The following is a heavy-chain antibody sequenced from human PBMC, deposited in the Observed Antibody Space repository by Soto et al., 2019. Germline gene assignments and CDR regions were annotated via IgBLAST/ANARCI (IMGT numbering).Heavy chain of an antibody. V-gene: IGHV1-46*01. Sequence: QVQLSQFGAEVKKPGASVKVSCKASGYSFTNFHIHWVRQAPGQGLEWMGMIDPSGGITRDAQRIQGRITMTRDASTSTDYMELRSLTSEDTAVYYCARDVTGHDNYETIGYYFDHWGQGTLVTVSS. CDR3: ARDVTGHDNYETIGYYFDH. CDR1: GYSFTNFH. D-gene: IGHD3-22*01. J-gene: IGHJ4*02. CDR2: IDPSGGIT.